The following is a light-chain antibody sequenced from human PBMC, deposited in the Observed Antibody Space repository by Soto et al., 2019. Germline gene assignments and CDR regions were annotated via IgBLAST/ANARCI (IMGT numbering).Light chain of an antibody. J-gene: IGKJ1*01. CDR1: QSISSY. CDR2: AAS. V-gene: IGKV1-39*01. Sequence: IQMTQSPSSLSASVGDRVTITCRASQSISSYLNWYQQKPGKAPKLLIYAASSLQSGVPSVFSGSGSGTDFTLTISSLQPEDFATYYGHQSYSTPTWTFGQGTKVDIK. CDR3: HQSYSTPTWT.